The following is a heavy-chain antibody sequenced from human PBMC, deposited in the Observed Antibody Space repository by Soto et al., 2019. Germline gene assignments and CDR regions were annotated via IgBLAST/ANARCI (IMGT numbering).Heavy chain of an antibody. CDR3: AKDREIFGVVIYYYYGMDV. V-gene: IGHV3-23*01. J-gene: IGHJ6*02. D-gene: IGHD3-3*01. Sequence: GGSLRLSCAASGFTFSSYAMNRVRQAPGKGLDWVSTISGGGGSTHYTDSVKGRFTVSRDNSKNTLYLQMNSLRAEDTAVYYCAKDREIFGVVIYYYYGMDVWGQGTTVTVSS. CDR1: GFTFSSYA. CDR2: ISGGGGST.